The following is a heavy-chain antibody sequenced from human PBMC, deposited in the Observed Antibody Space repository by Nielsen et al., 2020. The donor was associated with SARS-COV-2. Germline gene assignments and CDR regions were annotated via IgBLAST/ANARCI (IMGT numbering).Heavy chain of an antibody. CDR3: AAETPRRVGCSSTSCHSIDY. D-gene: IGHD2-2*01. J-gene: IGHJ4*02. CDR1: GGSVSSGSYY. V-gene: IGHV4-61*01. Sequence: SETLSLTCTVSGGSVSSGSYYWSWIRQPQGKGLEWIGYIYYSGSTNYNPSLKSRVTISVDTSKNQFSLKLSSVTAADTAVYYCAAETPRRVGCSSTSCHSIDYWGQGTLVTVSS. CDR2: IYYSGST.